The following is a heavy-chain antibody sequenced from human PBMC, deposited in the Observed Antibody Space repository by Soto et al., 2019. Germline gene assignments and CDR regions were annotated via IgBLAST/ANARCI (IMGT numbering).Heavy chain of an antibody. J-gene: IGHJ6*02. Sequence: PEPLFLTFTASGGSISSYYWSSIPPPAGRGLEWIGRMYATGSTNYNPSPRSRVTMSVDTSKNQFSLKLTFVTAADTAVYYCASVGVEYSSSPYGMDVWGQGTTVTVSS. CDR2: MYATGST. CDR1: GGSISSYY. V-gene: IGHV4-4*07. D-gene: IGHD6-6*01. CDR3: ASVGVEYSSSPYGMDV.